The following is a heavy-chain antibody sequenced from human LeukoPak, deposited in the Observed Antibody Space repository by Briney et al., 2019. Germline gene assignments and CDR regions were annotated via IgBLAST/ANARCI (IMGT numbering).Heavy chain of an antibody. CDR3: AKSPSSWKFDG. Sequence: PGGSLRLSCAASGFTFSSCGMHWVRQAPGKGLEWVAFIRYHGNDKYYPDSVKGRFTISRENSENMVYLQMNSLRVEDTAVYHCAKSPSSWKFDGWGQGTLVTVSS. CDR1: GFTFSSCG. J-gene: IGHJ4*02. D-gene: IGHD6-13*01. V-gene: IGHV3-30*02. CDR2: IRYHGNDK.